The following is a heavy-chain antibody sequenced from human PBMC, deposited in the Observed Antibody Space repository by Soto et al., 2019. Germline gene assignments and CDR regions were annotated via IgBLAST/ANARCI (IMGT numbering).Heavy chain of an antibody. CDR3: ARDRLGATGDY. CDR2: ISAYNANI. D-gene: IGHD1-26*01. CDR1: GCNFTSYG. Sequence: ASVKASCKASGCNFTSYGINWVRPTPGQGLEWMGWISAYNANINYAQKLQGRVTMTTDTSTNTAYMELRSLRSDDTAVYFCARDRLGATGDYWGQGTLVTVSS. V-gene: IGHV1-18*01. J-gene: IGHJ4*02.